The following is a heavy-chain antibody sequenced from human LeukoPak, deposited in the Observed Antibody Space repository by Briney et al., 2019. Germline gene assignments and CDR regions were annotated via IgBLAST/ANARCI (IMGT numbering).Heavy chain of an antibody. CDR1: GFTFSSYA. Sequence: GGSLRLSCAASGFTFSSYAMSWVRQAPGKGLEWVSAISGSGGSTYYADSVKGRFIVSRDNSKNTLYLHMTSLGAEDTAVYYCVKEGPGHNYGDCWGQGALVTVSS. D-gene: IGHD5-24*01. CDR3: VKEGPGHNYGDC. CDR2: ISGSGGST. V-gene: IGHV3-23*01. J-gene: IGHJ4*02.